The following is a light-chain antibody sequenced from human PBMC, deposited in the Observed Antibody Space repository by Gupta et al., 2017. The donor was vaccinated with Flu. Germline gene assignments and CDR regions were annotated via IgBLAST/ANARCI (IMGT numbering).Light chain of an antibody. CDR1: QEISSG. J-gene: IGKJ2*01. Sequence: PSFLSASVRDRVTITCRASQEISSGLAWYQQKPGKAPKLLIYAASTVKSGVPSRFSGSGSGTEFTLTISSRQPEDFATYYCQQRNGSPGTFGQGTKLEIK. CDR3: QQRNGSPGT. CDR2: AAS. V-gene: IGKV1-9*01.